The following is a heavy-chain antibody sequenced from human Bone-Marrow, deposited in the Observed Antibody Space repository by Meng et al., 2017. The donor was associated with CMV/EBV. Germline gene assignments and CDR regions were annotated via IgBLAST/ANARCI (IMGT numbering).Heavy chain of an antibody. CDR3: TALTGLY. Sequence: LSFSCAASGVTFGNAWMSWVRQAPGKGLEWIGRIGGKTDGWTTDYNASVKGRFIISRDEPENKLYLQMNSLKTEDTAVYYCTALTGLYWGQGALVTVSS. J-gene: IGHJ4*02. V-gene: IGHV3-15*04. CDR1: GVTFGNAW. CDR2: IGGKTDGWTT.